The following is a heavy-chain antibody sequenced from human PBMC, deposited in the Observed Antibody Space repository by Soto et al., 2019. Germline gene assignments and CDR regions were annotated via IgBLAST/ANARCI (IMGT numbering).Heavy chain of an antibody. CDR2: IYSGGYT. J-gene: IGHJ4*02. Sequence: EVQLVESGGGLIQPGGSLRLSCAVSGFTVSNNYMSWVRQAPGKGLEGVSVIYSGGYTAYGDSVKGRFTISRDNSKNNIFLKKKTREAHDPAFFSWGTAPGGGGYWGQGTLVTVSS. CDR3: GTAPGGGGY. V-gene: IGHV3-53*01. CDR1: GFTVSNNY. D-gene: IGHD3-10*01.